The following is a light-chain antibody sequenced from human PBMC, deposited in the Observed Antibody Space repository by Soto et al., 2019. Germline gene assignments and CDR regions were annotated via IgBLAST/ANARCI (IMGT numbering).Light chain of an antibody. CDR3: GTWDTSLSAGV. CDR2: DNN. CDR1: SSNIGNNY. J-gene: IGLJ3*02. V-gene: IGLV1-51*01. Sequence: QSVLTQPPSVSAAPGQKVTISCSGSSSNIGNNYVTWYQQLPGIAPKLLIYDNNKRPSGIPDRFSGSKSGTSATLRITGLQTGDEADYYCGTWDTSLSAGVFGGGTKLTVL.